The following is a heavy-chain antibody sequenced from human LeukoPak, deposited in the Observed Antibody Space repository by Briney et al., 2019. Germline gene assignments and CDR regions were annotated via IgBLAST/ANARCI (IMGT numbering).Heavy chain of an antibody. CDR2: ISSSSSYI. CDR1: GFTFSSYS. V-gene: IGHV3-21*01. D-gene: IGHD6-19*01. CDR3: ARVSSGWYGGFDY. J-gene: IGHJ4*02. Sequence: GGSLRLSCAASGFTFSSYSMTWVRQAPGKGLEWVSSISSSSSYIYYADSVKGRFTISRDNAKNSLYLQMNSLRAEDTAVYYCARVSSGWYGGFDYWGQGTLVTVSS.